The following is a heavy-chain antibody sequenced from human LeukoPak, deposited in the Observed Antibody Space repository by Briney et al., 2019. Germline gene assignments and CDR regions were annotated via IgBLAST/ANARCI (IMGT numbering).Heavy chain of an antibody. D-gene: IGHD6-19*01. V-gene: IGHV3-48*04. CDR1: GFTFSSYS. CDR3: ARDRTRYSSGWYGSDY. Sequence: GGSLRLSCAASGFTFSSYSMNWVRQAPGKGLEWVSYISSSSSTIYYGDSVKGRFTISRDNARNSLYLQMNSLRSDDTAVYYCARDRTRYSSGWYGSDYWGQGTLVTVSS. CDR2: ISSSSSTI. J-gene: IGHJ4*02.